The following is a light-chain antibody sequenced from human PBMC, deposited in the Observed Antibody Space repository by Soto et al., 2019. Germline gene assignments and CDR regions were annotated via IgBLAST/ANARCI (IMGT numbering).Light chain of an antibody. CDR2: DVT. Sequence: QSALTQPASVSGSPVQSITISCTGTRSDVGGYNYVYWHQQHPGKAPKLMIDDVTNRPSGVSDRFSGSKSGNTASLTISGLQAEDEADYYCSSYTSSSTYVFGAGTKLTVL. J-gene: IGLJ1*01. CDR1: RSDVGGYNY. CDR3: SSYTSSSTYV. V-gene: IGLV2-14*01.